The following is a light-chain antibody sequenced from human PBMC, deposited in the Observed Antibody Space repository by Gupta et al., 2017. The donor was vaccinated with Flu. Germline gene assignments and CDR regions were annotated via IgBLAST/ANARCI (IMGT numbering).Light chain of an antibody. CDR1: QSVSSN. CDR2: DAS. CDR3: QQYDNWPRT. J-gene: IGKJ1*01. Sequence: EIVMTQSPDTLSVSPGERATLSCRASQSVSSNLVWYQQKPGQAPRLLMYDASSRATGIPVRFSGSGSGTEFTLTISSLQSEDFAVYYCQQYDNWPRTCGQGTKVEIK. V-gene: IGKV3-15*01.